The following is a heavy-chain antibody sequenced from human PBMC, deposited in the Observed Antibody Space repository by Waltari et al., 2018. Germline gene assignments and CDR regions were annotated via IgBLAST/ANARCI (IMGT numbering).Heavy chain of an antibody. Sequence: KPGSSVKVSCKASGGTFSSYAISWVRQAPGQGLEWMGRIIPIFGTANYAQKFQGRVTITADKSTSTAYMELSSLRSEDTAVYYCARESGGDYVGYYGMDVWGQGTTVTVSS. CDR1: GGTFSSYA. J-gene: IGHJ6*02. V-gene: IGHV1-69*06. CDR3: ARESGGDYVGYYGMDV. D-gene: IGHD2-21*02. CDR2: IIPIFGTA.